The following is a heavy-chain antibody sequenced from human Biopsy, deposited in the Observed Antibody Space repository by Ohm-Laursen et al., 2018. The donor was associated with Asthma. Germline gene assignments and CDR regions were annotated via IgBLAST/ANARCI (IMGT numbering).Heavy chain of an antibody. Sequence: TLSLTWTVSGDSITSGGCCWNWIRQHPGKGLEWIGYIHHSGTSYFNPSLKSRVSFSRDTSKNQFSLRLSPVTAADTAMYYCARIPRRSGPYFVDYWGQGTLVTVSS. V-gene: IGHV4-31*02. CDR1: GDSITSGGCC. D-gene: IGHD6-19*01. J-gene: IGHJ4*02. CDR3: ARIPRRSGPYFVDY. CDR2: IHHSGTS.